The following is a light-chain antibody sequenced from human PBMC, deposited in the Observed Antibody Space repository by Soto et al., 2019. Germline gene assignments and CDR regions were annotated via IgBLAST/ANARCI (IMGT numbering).Light chain of an antibody. Sequence: QSVLTQPPSVSGAPGQRVNISCTGSSSNIGAGYDVHWYQQLPGTAPKLLIYGNNNRPSGVPDRFSGSKSGTSASLAITGLQAEDEADYYCQSYDSSLSAVVFGGGTKLTVL. CDR3: QSYDSSLSAVV. V-gene: IGLV1-40*01. J-gene: IGLJ2*01. CDR1: SSNIGAGYD. CDR2: GNN.